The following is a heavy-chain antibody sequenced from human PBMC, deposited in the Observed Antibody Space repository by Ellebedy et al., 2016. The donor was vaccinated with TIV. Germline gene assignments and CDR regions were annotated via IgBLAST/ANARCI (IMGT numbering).Heavy chain of an antibody. Sequence: GESLKTSCTASGFTFSDYSMNWVRQAPGKGLEWVSSISDFSAYRFYADSVKGRFTISRDNAKNSLYLQMDRLRAKDTAVYYRARDTVPAALDAFDIWGQGTMVTVSS. CDR2: ISDFSAYR. V-gene: IGHV3-21*01. D-gene: IGHD2-2*01. CDR1: GFTFSDYS. CDR3: ARDTVPAALDAFDI. J-gene: IGHJ3*02.